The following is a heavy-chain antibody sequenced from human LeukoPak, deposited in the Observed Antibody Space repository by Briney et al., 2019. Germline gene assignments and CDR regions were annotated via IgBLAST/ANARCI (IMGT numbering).Heavy chain of an antibody. CDR3: ARGDDYSPYGMDV. Sequence: SQTLSLTFAISGDSVPSNSFAWNWIRQSPSRGLEGLGRTCYRSKWYIDYAESVKSRIIINPDTSKNQFSLQLSSVTPEDTAVYYCARGDDYSPYGMDVWGQGTTVTVSS. V-gene: IGHV6-1*01. D-gene: IGHD4-11*01. CDR1: GDSVPSNSFA. J-gene: IGHJ6*02. CDR2: TCYRSKWYI.